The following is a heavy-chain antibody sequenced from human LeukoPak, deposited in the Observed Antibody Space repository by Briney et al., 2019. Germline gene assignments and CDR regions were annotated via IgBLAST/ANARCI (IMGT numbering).Heavy chain of an antibody. CDR2: INPNSGNT. V-gene: IGHV1-8*01. CDR3: ARVNSPDYGYYYYYGMDV. Sequence: GASVKVSCKASGYTFTSYVTNWVREATGQGLEWMGWINPNSGNTGYAQKFQGRVTMTRNTSISTAYMELSSLRSEDTAVYYCARVNSPDYGYYYYYGMDVWGQGTTVTVSS. CDR1: GYTFTSYV. D-gene: IGHD3-16*01. J-gene: IGHJ6*02.